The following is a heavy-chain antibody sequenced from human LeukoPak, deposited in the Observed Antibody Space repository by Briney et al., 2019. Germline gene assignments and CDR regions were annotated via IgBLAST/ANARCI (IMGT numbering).Heavy chain of an antibody. D-gene: IGHD3-16*02. CDR1: GGFIGFYF. CDR3: VRDELRTTYRFSWDP. Sequence: SETLSLTCTVSGGFIGFYFWSWIRQSAGKGLEWIGRINGNGVTNYNPSLKSRVTMSVDTSKSQFSLNLRSVTAADTSVYYCVRDELRTTYRFSWDPWGQGILVTV. V-gene: IGHV4-4*07. CDR2: INGNGVT. J-gene: IGHJ5*02.